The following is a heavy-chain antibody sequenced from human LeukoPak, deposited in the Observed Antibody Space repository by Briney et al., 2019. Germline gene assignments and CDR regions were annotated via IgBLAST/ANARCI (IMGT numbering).Heavy chain of an antibody. V-gene: IGHV1-2*06. J-gene: IGHJ6*04. Sequence: ASVQVSRKASGYTFTRYYMHWVGQPPAQGREWMGRIHPNRCGTNKAQKLQGRVTITRDTSISTPTLEPSRLRQDGPAVYHFAGGDYDSLNMALWGKEPTVPVSS. CDR1: GYTFTRYY. D-gene: IGHD3-3*01. CDR3: AGGDYDSLNMAL. CDR2: IHPNRCGT.